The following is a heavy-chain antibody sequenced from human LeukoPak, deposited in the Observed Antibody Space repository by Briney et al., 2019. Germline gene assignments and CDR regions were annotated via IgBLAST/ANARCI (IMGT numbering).Heavy chain of an antibody. CDR3: ARVDDRGHYYDSNGPRKLFDY. CDR1: GNTFTNYY. J-gene: IGHJ4*02. D-gene: IGHD3-22*01. V-gene: IGHV1-2*02. CDR2: INPSSGGT. Sequence: ASVKVSCKPSGNTFTNYYIHWVRQAPGQGLEWIGWINPSSGGTKYAQKFQGRVSMTRDTSIRTAYMELSRLRSDDTAVYYCARVDDRGHYYDSNGPRKLFDYWGQGTLVTVSS.